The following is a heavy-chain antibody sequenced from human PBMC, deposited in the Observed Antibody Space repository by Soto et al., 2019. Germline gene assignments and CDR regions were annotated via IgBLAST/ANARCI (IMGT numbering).Heavy chain of an antibody. D-gene: IGHD3-10*01. Sequence: HPGGSLRLSCAASGFTFSDYALHWVRQAPGKGLEWVAVISHDGSNEYYADSVKGRFTISRDNSKNTLYLQMTSLRPEDTAVYYCARVDGVRGVITIGYYYYGMDVWGQGTTVTVSS. CDR2: ISHDGSNE. V-gene: IGHV3-30*03. CDR3: ARVDGVRGVITIGYYYYGMDV. J-gene: IGHJ6*02. CDR1: GFTFSDYA.